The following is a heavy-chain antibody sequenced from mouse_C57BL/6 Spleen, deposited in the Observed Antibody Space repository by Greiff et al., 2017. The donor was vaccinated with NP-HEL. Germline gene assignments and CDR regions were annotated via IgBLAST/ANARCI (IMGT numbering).Heavy chain of an antibody. CDR1: GFTFSDYG. Sequence: EVKVVESGGGLVKPGGSLKLSCAASGFTFSDYGMHWVRQAPEKGLEWVAYISSGSSTIYYADTVKGRFTISRDNAKNTLFLQMTSLRSEDTAMYYCASENWAWFAYWGQGTLVTVSA. CDR3: ASENWAWFAY. CDR2: ISSGSSTI. D-gene: IGHD4-1*01. J-gene: IGHJ3*01. V-gene: IGHV5-17*01.